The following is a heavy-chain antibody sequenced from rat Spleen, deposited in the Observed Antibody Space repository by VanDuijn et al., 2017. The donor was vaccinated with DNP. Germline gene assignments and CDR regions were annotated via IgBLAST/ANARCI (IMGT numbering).Heavy chain of an antibody. V-gene: IGHV5S13*01. J-gene: IGHJ2*01. Sequence: EVQLVESGGGLVQPGRSLKLSCVASGFTFSNSDMAWVSQAPTKGLEWIASISTAGVSTYYRDSVKGRFTISRDNAKNTQSLQMDSLRSEDTAIYYCARQRIIRGPYYFDYWGQGVMVTVSS. CDR3: ARQRIIRGPYYFDY. CDR1: GFTFSNSD. CDR2: ISTAGVST. D-gene: IGHD4-3*01.